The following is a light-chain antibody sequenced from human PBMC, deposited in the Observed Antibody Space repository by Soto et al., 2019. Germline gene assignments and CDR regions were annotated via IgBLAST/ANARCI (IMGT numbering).Light chain of an antibody. CDR3: SSYTSSSTV. Sequence: QSVLTQPASVSGSPGQSITISCTGTSSDVGGYNYVSWYQQHPGKAPKLMIYDVSNRPSGVSNRFSGSKSGNTASLTISGLQADYEDDYYCSSYTSSSTVFGTGTKVTV. V-gene: IGLV2-14*01. CDR1: SSDVGGYNY. J-gene: IGLJ1*01. CDR2: DVS.